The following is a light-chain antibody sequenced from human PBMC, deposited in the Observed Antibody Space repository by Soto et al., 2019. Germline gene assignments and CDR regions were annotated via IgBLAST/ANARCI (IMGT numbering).Light chain of an antibody. V-gene: IGKV1-5*03. CDR3: QQYSSFWT. Sequence: IQMTQSPSTLSASVGDRVSITCRASQSINSWLAWYQQKPGKAPRLLIYKASTLASGVPSRFSGSGAGTEFTLTISSLQPDDFATYYCQQYSSFWTFGQGTKVEIK. CDR2: KAS. J-gene: IGKJ1*01. CDR1: QSINSW.